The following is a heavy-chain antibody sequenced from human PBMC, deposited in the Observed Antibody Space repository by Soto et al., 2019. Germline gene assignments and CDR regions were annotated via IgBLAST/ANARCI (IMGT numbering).Heavy chain of an antibody. CDR2: IYYSGST. CDR1: GGSISSGGYY. Sequence: PSETLSLTCTVSGGSISSGGYYWSWIRQHPGKGLEWIGYIYYSGSTYYNPSLKSRVTISVDTSKNQFSLKLSSVTAADTAVYYCARGSRVVAATYYMDVWGKGTTVTVSS. CDR3: ARGSRVVAATYYMDV. J-gene: IGHJ6*03. D-gene: IGHD2-15*01. V-gene: IGHV4-31*03.